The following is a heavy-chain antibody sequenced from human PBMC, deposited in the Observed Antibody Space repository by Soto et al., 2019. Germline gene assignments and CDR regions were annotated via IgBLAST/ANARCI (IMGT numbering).Heavy chain of an antibody. J-gene: IGHJ6*02. CDR3: AAGFGEFYYYYGMDV. D-gene: IGHD3-10*01. CDR2: ISGSGGST. CDR1: GFTFSSYA. V-gene: IGHV3-23*01. Sequence: PGGSLRLSCAASGFTFSSYAMSWVRQAPGKGLEWVSAISGSGGSTYYADSVKGRFTISRDNSKNTLYLQMNSLRAEDTAVYYCAAGFGEFYYYYGMDVWGQGTTVTVS.